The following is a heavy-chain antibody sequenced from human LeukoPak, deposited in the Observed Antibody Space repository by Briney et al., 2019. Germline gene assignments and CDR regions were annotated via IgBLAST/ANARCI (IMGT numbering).Heavy chain of an antibody. J-gene: IGHJ4*02. V-gene: IGHV3-74*01. CDR2: INPDGTGT. CDR1: GFTFSSYA. D-gene: IGHD5-18*01. CDR3: ARESAALGRSFGY. Sequence: GGSLRLSCAASGFTFSSYAMSWVRQAPGKGLVWVSRINPDGTGTTYADSVKGRSTISRDDAKNTVYLQLNSLRADDTAVYYCARESAALGRSFGYWGQGTLVTVSS.